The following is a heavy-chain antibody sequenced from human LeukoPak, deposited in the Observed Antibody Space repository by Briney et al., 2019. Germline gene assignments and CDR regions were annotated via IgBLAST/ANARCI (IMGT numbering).Heavy chain of an antibody. CDR3: ARGGFVVVTAIYFDY. Sequence: ASVKVSCKASGYTFTSYGISWVRQAPGQGLEWMGWISAYNGSTNYAQKLQGRVTMTTDTSTSTAYMELRSLRSDDTAVYYCARGGFVVVTAIYFDYWGQGTLVTVSS. CDR2: ISAYNGST. V-gene: IGHV1-18*01. D-gene: IGHD2-21*02. J-gene: IGHJ4*02. CDR1: GYTFTSYG.